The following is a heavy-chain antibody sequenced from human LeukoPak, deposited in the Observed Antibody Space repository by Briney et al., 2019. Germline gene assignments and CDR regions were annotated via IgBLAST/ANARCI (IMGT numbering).Heavy chain of an antibody. CDR2: ISGSGGST. Sequence: GGSLRLSCAASGFTFSSYAMSRVRQAPGKGLEWVSAISGSGGSTYYADSVKGRFTISRDNSKNTLYLQMNSLRAEDTAVYYCATYCGGDCYYRGDYWGQGTLVTVSS. CDR3: ATYCGGDCYYRGDY. CDR1: GFTFSSYA. D-gene: IGHD2-21*02. V-gene: IGHV3-23*01. J-gene: IGHJ4*02.